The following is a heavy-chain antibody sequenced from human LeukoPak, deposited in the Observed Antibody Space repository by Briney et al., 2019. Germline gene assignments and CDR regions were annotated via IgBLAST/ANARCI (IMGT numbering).Heavy chain of an antibody. CDR2: ISSSSSYI. CDR1: GFTFSSYS. D-gene: IGHD4-17*01. J-gene: IGHJ4*02. Sequence: PGGSLRLSCAASGFTFSSYSMIWVRQAPGKGLEWVSSISSSSSYIYYADSVKGRFTISRDNAKNSLYLQMNSLRAEDTAVYYCAKGYGDYVSSDYWGQGTLVTVSS. CDR3: AKGYGDYVSSDY. V-gene: IGHV3-21*01.